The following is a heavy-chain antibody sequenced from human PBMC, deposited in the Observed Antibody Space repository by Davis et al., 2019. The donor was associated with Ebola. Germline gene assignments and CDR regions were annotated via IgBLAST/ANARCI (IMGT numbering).Heavy chain of an antibody. J-gene: IGHJ6*02. Sequence: LRLSCTVSGGSISSGGYYWSWIRQHPGKGLEWIGYIYYSGSTYHNPSLKSRVTISVDTSKNQFSLKLSSVTAADTAVYYCARDSSTSYYYGMDVWGQGTTVTVCS. D-gene: IGHD2-2*01. CDR2: IYYSGST. V-gene: IGHV4-31*03. CDR1: GGSISSGGYY. CDR3: ARDSSTSYYYGMDV.